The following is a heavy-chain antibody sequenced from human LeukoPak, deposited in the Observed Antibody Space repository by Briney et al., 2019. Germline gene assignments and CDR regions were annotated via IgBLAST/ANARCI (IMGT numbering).Heavy chain of an antibody. D-gene: IGHD1-26*01. CDR2: INPSGGST. CDR1: GYTFTSYY. J-gene: IGHJ4*02. Sequence: ASVKVSCKASGYTFTSYYMHWVRQAPGQGLEWMGIINPSGGSTSYAQRFQGRVTMTRDTSTSTVYMELSSLRSEDTAVYYCAREVGAIIFGYWGQGTLVTVSS. CDR3: AREVGAIIFGY. V-gene: IGHV1-46*01.